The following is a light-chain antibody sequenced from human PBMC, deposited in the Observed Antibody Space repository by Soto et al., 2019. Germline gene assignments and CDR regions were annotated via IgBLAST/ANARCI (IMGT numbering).Light chain of an antibody. CDR2: EVN. Sequence: QSALTQPASVSGSPGQSVTISCTGTSIDVGSYNLVSWYQQHPGKAPQLMIYEVNERPAGVSNRFSGSKSGNTASLTISGLQAEDEADYYCCSFARSRILFGTGTKVTVL. V-gene: IGLV2-23*02. J-gene: IGLJ1*01. CDR3: CSFARSRIL. CDR1: SIDVGSYNL.